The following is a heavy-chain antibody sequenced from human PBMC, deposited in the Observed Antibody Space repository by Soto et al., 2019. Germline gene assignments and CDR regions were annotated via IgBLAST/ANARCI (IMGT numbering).Heavy chain of an antibody. J-gene: IGHJ5*02. V-gene: IGHV5-10-1*01. CDR1: GYSFTSYW. CDR3: ARHYCSRTSCYPLGEFPPPFAT. D-gene: IGHD2-2*01. Sequence: GESLKISCKGSGYSFTSYWISWVRQMPGKGLEWMGRIDPSDSYTNYSPSFQGHVTISADKSISTAYLQWSSLKASDTAMYYCARHYCSRTSCYPLGEFPPPFATWGPGTLVNVSS. CDR2: IDPSDSYT.